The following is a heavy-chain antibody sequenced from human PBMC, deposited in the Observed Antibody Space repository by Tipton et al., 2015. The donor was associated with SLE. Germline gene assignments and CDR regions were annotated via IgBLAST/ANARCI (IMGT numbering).Heavy chain of an antibody. Sequence: SLRLSCAASGFTFSSYGMHWVRQAPGKGLAWVAVIWYDGSNKYYADSVKGRFTISRDNSKNTLYLQMNSLRAEDTAVYYCAALRFLEWPLGFDPWGQGTLVTVSS. D-gene: IGHD3-3*01. V-gene: IGHV3-33*01. CDR3: AALRFLEWPLGFDP. CDR2: IWYDGSNK. J-gene: IGHJ5*02. CDR1: GFTFSSYG.